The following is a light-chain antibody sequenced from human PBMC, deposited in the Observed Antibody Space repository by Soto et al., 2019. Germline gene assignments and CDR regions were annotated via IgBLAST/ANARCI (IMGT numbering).Light chain of an antibody. CDR2: DAY. CDR3: QQRHMWPIT. V-gene: IGKV3-11*01. J-gene: IGKJ5*01. Sequence: TQSPSSLSASVGDTVTLSCRASQSFRGLLAWYQQKPGQAPRLLIYDAYNRATGIPPRFSGSGSGTDFTLTISSLEPEDSAVYYCQQRHMWPITFGQGTRLEIK. CDR1: QSFRGL.